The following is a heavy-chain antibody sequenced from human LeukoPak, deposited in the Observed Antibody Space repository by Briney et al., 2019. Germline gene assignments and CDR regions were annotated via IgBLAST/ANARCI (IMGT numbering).Heavy chain of an antibody. J-gene: IGHJ4*02. Sequence: PGGSLRLSCAASGFTFSSYSMNWVRQAPGKGLEWVSSISSSSSYIYYADSVKGRFTISRDNSKNTLYLQMNSLRAEDTAVYYCAKGYDYVWGSYRYSEGRFDYWGQGTLVTVSS. CDR3: AKGYDYVWGSYRYSEGRFDY. CDR2: ISSSSSYI. CDR1: GFTFSSYS. D-gene: IGHD3-16*02. V-gene: IGHV3-21*04.